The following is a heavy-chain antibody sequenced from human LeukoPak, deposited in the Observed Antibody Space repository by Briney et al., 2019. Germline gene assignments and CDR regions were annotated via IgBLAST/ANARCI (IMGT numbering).Heavy chain of an antibody. CDR3: ARGPGLERFDY. Sequence: SVKVSCKASGGTFSSYAISWVRQAPGQGLEWMGGIIPIFGTANYAQKFHGRVTITTDEPTSTAYMELSSLRSEDTAVYYCARGPGLERFDYWGQGTLVTVSS. CDR2: IIPIFGTA. CDR1: GGTFSSYA. J-gene: IGHJ4*02. V-gene: IGHV1-69*05. D-gene: IGHD1-1*01.